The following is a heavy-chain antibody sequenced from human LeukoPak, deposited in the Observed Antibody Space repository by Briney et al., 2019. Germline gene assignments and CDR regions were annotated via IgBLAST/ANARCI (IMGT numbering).Heavy chain of an antibody. CDR3: ARDSYSKY. Sequence: PGGSLRLSCAVSGITFSSYWMTWVRQAPGKGLEWVANIKQDGSEKYYVDSVKGRFTISRDNSKNTVYLQMNSLRAEDTAVYYCARDSYSKYWGQGTLVTVSS. D-gene: IGHD2-15*01. V-gene: IGHV3-7*01. CDR1: GITFSSYW. J-gene: IGHJ4*02. CDR2: IKQDGSEK.